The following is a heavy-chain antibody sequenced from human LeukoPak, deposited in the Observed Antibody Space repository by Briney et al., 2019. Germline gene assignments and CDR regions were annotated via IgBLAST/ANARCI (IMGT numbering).Heavy chain of an antibody. CDR3: ARDRSGSSSVDDAFDI. J-gene: IGHJ3*02. CDR2: INVITGYI. D-gene: IGHD1-26*01. CDR1: GFSFENYN. V-gene: IGHV3-21*01. Sequence: GGSLRLSCAASGFSFENYNMNWVRQAPGKGLEWVAYINVITGYIHYADSLKGRFTISRDNAKKSLFLEMNSLRVEDTAVYYCARDRSGSSSVDDAFDIWGQGIMVTVSS.